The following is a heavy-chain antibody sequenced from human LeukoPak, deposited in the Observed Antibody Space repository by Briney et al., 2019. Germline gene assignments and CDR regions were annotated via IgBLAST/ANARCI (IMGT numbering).Heavy chain of an antibody. CDR1: GGSISSTDSY. CDR2: IYYSGTT. CDR3: ARRAVVTAYYFDH. J-gene: IGHJ4*02. V-gene: IGHV4-39*01. D-gene: IGHD2-21*02. Sequence: SETLPLTCTISGGSISSTDSYWGWIRQPPGKGLEWIGSIYYSGTTYYNPSLKSRVTISIDTSKSQSSLKLSSVTAADTAVYYCARRAVVTAYYFDHWGQGTLVTVSS.